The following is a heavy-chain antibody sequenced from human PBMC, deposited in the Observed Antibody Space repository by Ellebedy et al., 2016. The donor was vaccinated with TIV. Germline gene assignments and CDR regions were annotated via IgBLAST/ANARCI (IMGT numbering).Heavy chain of an antibody. Sequence: GESLKISXAASGFTFSSFWMTWFRQAPGKGLEWVANIKQDGSEKYYVDSVKGRFTISRDNAKNSLYLQMNSLRAEDTAVYYTYSGGYWGQGTLVTVSS. CDR2: IKQDGSEK. CDR1: GFTFSSFW. D-gene: IGHD1-26*01. J-gene: IGHJ4*02. CDR3: YSGGY. V-gene: IGHV3-7*01.